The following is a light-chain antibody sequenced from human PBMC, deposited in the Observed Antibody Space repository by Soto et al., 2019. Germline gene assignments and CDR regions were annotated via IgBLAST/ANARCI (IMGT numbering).Light chain of an antibody. Sequence: QSALTQPASVSGSPGQSITISCTGTSSDVGGYNYVSWYQQHPGKAPQLMIYDVSNRPSGVSNRFSGSKSGNTASLTISGIQAEDEADYYCSSYTSSSTLLYVFGTGTKLTVL. V-gene: IGLV2-14*01. CDR3: SSYTSSSTLLYV. CDR1: SSDVGGYNY. CDR2: DVS. J-gene: IGLJ1*01.